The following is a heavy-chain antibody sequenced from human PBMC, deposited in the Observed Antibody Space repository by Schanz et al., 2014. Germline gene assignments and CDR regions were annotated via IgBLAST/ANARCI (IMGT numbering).Heavy chain of an antibody. D-gene: IGHD1-1*01. Sequence: EVQLVESGGGLVQPGGSLRLSCSASGFSFSSYAMGWVRQARGKGLEWVSAMNESHSTIYYADSVRGRFTISRDNAENTLFLQMNSLRAEDTAVYYCTRDVRLDRRGNWFDPWGQGTLVTVSS. CDR3: TRDVRLDRRGNWFDP. V-gene: IGHV3-23*04. J-gene: IGHJ5*02. CDR2: MNESHSTI. CDR1: GFSFSSYA.